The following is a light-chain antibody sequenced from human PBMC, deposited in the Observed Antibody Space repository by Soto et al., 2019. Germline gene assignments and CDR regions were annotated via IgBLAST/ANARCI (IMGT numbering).Light chain of an antibody. Sequence: QPVLTQPPSVSGAPGQRVTISCTGSSSNIGAGYDVHWYQQLPGTAPKLLIYGNSNRPSGVPDRFSGSKSGTSAPLAITGLQAEDEADYYCQSYDSSLSAHVVFGGGTQLTVL. J-gene: IGLJ2*01. CDR2: GNS. CDR3: QSYDSSLSAHVV. CDR1: SSNIGAGYD. V-gene: IGLV1-40*01.